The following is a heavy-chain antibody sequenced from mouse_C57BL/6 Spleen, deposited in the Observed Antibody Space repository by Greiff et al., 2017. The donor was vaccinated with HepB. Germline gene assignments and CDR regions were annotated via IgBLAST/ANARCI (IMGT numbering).Heavy chain of an antibody. CDR3: FYYDYDEGAMDY. V-gene: IGHV5-4*01. CDR2: ISDGGSYT. CDR1: GFTFSSYA. D-gene: IGHD2-4*01. Sequence: EVQGVESGGGLVKPGGSLKLSCAASGFTFSSYAMSWVRQTPEKRLEWVATISDGGSYTYYPDNVKGRFPISRDNAKNNLYLQMSHLKSEDTAMYYCFYYDYDEGAMDYWGQGTSVTVSS. J-gene: IGHJ4*01.